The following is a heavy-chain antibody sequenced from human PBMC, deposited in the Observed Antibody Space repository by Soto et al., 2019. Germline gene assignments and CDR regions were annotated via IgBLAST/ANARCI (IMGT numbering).Heavy chain of an antibody. CDR3: ARDELRSAVAGSFYGMDV. J-gene: IGHJ6*02. Sequence: SETLSLTCTVSGDSISSYYWPWLRQPPGKGLEWIGSIPYSGNTNYNPGLKSRVTISLDTSKNQCSRRLRSVTAADTAVYYCARDELRSAVAGSFYGMDVWGQGTTVTVSS. CDR1: GDSISSYY. D-gene: IGHD6-13*01. CDR2: IPYSGNT. V-gene: IGHV4-59*01.